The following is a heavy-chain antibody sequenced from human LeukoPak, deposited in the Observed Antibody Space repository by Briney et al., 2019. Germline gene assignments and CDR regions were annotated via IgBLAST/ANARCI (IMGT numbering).Heavy chain of an antibody. CDR2: INQDGTER. V-gene: IGHV3-7*01. Sequence: GGSLRLSCAASGFTFDDYGMSWVRQAPGKGLEWVGNINQDGTERDYVDSVGGRFSISRDNAKNSVYLQMNSLRVDDTAKCYCARSQYLPQDVFNVWGPGTMVIVSS. D-gene: IGHD2/OR15-2a*01. CDR3: ARSQYLPQDVFNV. CDR1: GFTFDDYG. J-gene: IGHJ3*01.